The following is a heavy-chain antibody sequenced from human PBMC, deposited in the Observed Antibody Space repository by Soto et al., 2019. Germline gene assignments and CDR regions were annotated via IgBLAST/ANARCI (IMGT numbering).Heavy chain of an antibody. CDR1: GGSFSGYY. J-gene: IGHJ6*02. Sequence: SETLSLTCAVYGGSFSGYYWSWIRQPPGKGLEWIGEINHSGSTNYNPSPKSRVTISVDTSKNQFSLKLSSVTAADTAVYYCARGNNHYDSRRLYYYYYGMDVWGQGTTVTVSS. V-gene: IGHV4-34*01. D-gene: IGHD3-22*01. CDR2: INHSGST. CDR3: ARGNNHYDSRRLYYYYYGMDV.